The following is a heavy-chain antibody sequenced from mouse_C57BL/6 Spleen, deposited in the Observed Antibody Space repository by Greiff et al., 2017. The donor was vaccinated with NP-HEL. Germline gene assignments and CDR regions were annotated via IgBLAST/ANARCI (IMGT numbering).Heavy chain of an antibody. CDR1: GYTFTSYW. CDR2: IDPSDSYT. V-gene: IGHV1-69*01. J-gene: IGHJ4*01. CDR3: ARAQYYGSSYFDY. Sequence: QVQLQQPGAELVMPGASVKLSCKASGYTFTSYWMHWVKQRPGQGLEWIGEIDPSDSYTNYNQKFKGKSTLTVDKSSSTAYMQLSSLTSEDSAVYYCARAQYYGSSYFDYWGQGTSVTVSS. D-gene: IGHD1-1*01.